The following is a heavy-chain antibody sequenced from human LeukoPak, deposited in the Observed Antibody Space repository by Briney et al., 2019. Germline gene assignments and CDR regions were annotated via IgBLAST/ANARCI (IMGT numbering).Heavy chain of an antibody. J-gene: IGHJ3*02. D-gene: IGHD5-18*01. CDR3: AKGRQQWWTFDALDI. Sequence: PGRSLRLSCAASGFTFSSYGMHWVRQAPGKGLEWGALISFDGGKKFYADSVKGRFTISRDNSRNTLYLQMNSLTPDDTAVYSCAKGRQQWWTFDALDIWGQGTMVTVSS. V-gene: IGHV3-30*18. CDR2: ISFDGGKK. CDR1: GFTFSSYG.